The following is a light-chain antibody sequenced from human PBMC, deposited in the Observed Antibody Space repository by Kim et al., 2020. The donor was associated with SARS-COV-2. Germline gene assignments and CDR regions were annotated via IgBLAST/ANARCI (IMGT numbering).Light chain of an antibody. CDR1: QSVTNNY. CDR3: QQSSYSPLT. J-gene: IGKJ4*01. V-gene: IGKV3-20*01. CDR2: EAS. Sequence: PGERATLSCRASQSVTNNYLAWFQQKPGQTPRLLIHEASIRATGIPDRFSGSGSGTDFTLTISRLEPEDFAVYYCQQSSYSPLTFGGGTKVDIK.